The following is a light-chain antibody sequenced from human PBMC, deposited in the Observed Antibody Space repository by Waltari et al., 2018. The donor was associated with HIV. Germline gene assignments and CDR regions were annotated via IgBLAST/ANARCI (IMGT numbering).Light chain of an antibody. CDR1: NRDIGGYNY. V-gene: IGLV2-14*01. CDR2: EVS. Sequence: QSALTQPASVSGSLGQSVTISCTAANRDIGGYNYVSWYQQHPGKAPKLIIHEVSNRPSGVSDRFSGSKSGNTASLTISGLQAEDESDYYCSSFITTTTHVVFGGGTRLTVL. J-gene: IGLJ2*01. CDR3: SSFITTTTHVV.